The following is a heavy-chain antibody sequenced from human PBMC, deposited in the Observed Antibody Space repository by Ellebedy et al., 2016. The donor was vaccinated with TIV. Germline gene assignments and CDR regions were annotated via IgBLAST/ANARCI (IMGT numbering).Heavy chain of an antibody. CDR1: GFTFSSFA. D-gene: IGHD3-16*01. V-gene: IGHV3-23*01. CDR2: MSAGGDNT. CDR3: AKGTSSGFNYDRVGFEY. Sequence: GGSLRLSCAASGFTFSSFAIHWVRQAPGKGLEWLSVMSAGGDNTYHADSVKGRLTISRDNAKNTLYLQMNRLRPEDTAVYYCAKGTSSGFNYDRVGFEYWGQGTLVTVSS. J-gene: IGHJ4*02.